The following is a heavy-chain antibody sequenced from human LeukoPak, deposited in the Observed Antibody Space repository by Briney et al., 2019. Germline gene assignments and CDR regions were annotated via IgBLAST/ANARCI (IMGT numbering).Heavy chain of an antibody. CDR3: ARHSYEYYDFWSGYSTGNYYYMDV. D-gene: IGHD3-3*01. CDR2: IYYSGST. V-gene: IGHV4-39*01. Sequence: PSETLSLTCTVSGGSISSSSYYWGWIRQPPGKGLERIGSIYYSGSTYYNPSLRSRVTISVDTSKNQFSLKLSSVTAADTAVYYCARHSYEYYDFWSGYSTGNYYYMDVWGKGTTVTVSS. J-gene: IGHJ6*03. CDR1: GGSISSSSYY.